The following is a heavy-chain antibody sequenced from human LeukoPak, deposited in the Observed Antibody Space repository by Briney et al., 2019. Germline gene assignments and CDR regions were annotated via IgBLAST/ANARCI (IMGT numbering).Heavy chain of an antibody. D-gene: IGHD3-3*01. Sequence: SETLSLTCAVYGGSLSGYYWSWIRQQPGKGLEWIGYIYHRGSTYYNPSLKSRVTISVDRSKNQFSLKLSSVTAADTAVYYCARGALGYDFWSGYYRPPYFDYWGQGTLVTVSS. J-gene: IGHJ4*02. CDR3: ARGALGYDFWSGYYRPPYFDY. CDR1: GGSLSGYY. V-gene: IGHV4-34*01. CDR2: IYHRGST.